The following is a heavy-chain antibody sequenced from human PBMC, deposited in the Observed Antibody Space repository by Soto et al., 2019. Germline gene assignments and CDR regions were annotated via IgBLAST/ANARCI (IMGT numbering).Heavy chain of an antibody. CDR2: ISGDGKRT. CDR3: ARHYCSGGSCLFGP. CDR1: GFTFTTYW. Sequence: PGGSLRLSCEASGFTFTTYWMHWVCQAPGKGLMWVSRISGDGKRTNYADSVKGRFTVSRDNTKNTVYLQMNSLRAEDTAVYYCARHYCSGGSCLFGPWGQGTLVTVSS. V-gene: IGHV3-74*01. J-gene: IGHJ5*02. D-gene: IGHD2-15*01.